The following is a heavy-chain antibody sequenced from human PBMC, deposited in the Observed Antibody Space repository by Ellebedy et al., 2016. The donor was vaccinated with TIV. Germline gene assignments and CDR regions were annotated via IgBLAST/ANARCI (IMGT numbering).Heavy chain of an antibody. D-gene: IGHD1-26*01. CDR3: ARDEFGGGATLDY. CDR2: IIPIFGTA. CDR1: GGTFSSYA. V-gene: IGHV1-69*13. Sequence: SVKVSXKASGGTFSSYAISWVRQAPGQGLEWMGGIIPIFGTANYAQKFQGRVTITADESTSTAYMELSSLRSEDTAVYYCARDEFGGGATLDYWGQGTLVTVSS. J-gene: IGHJ4*02.